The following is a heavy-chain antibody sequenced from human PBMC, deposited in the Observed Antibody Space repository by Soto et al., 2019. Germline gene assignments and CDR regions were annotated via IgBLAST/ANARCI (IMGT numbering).Heavy chain of an antibody. CDR2: INPSGGST. Sequence: ASVKVSCKASGYTFTSYYMHWVRQAPGQGLEWMGIINPSGGSTSYEQKFQGRVTMTRDTSTSTVYMELSSLGSEDTAVYYCARDRAVAGTRRLGYYYGMDVWGQGTTVTVSS. J-gene: IGHJ6*02. CDR3: ARDRAVAGTRRLGYYYGMDV. D-gene: IGHD6-19*01. V-gene: IGHV1-46*01. CDR1: GYTFTSYY.